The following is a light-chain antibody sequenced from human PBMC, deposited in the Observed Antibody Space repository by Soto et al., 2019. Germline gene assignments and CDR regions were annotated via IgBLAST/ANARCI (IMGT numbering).Light chain of an antibody. CDR2: DAS. V-gene: IGKV1-5*01. Sequence: DIQMTQSPSTLSASVGDRVTITCRASQSISNWLAWYQQKPGKAPKLLIYDASSLESGVPSRFSGSGSGADFTLTISSLQPDDFATYYCQQYNSNSWTFGQGTKVEIK. J-gene: IGKJ1*01. CDR1: QSISNW. CDR3: QQYNSNSWT.